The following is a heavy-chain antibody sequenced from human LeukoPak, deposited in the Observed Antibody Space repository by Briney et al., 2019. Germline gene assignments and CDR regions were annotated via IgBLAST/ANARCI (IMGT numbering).Heavy chain of an antibody. D-gene: IGHD5-12*01. CDR2: ISWNSGSI. J-gene: IGHJ3*02. Sequence: PGGSLRLSCAASGFSVNTNYMTWVRQAPGKGLEWVSGISWNSGSIGYADSVKGRFTISRDNAKNSLYLQMNSLRAEDTALYYCAKADIVAKSDAFDIWGQGTMVTVSS. CDR3: AKADIVAKSDAFDI. V-gene: IGHV3-9*01. CDR1: GFSVNTNY.